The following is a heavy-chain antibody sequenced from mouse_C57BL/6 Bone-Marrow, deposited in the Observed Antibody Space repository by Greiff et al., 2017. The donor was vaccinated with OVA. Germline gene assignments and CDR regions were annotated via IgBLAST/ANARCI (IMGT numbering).Heavy chain of an antibody. CDR2: IYPRSGNT. V-gene: IGHV1-81*01. Sequence: VKLQESGAELARPGASVKLSCKASGYTFTSYGISWVKQRTGQGLEWIGEIYPRSGNTYYNEKFKGKATLTADKSSSTAYMELRSLTSEDSAVYFCARGTTEYYVDYWGQGTTLTVSS. CDR3: ARGTTEYYVDY. J-gene: IGHJ2*01. CDR1: GYTFTSYG. D-gene: IGHD1-1*01.